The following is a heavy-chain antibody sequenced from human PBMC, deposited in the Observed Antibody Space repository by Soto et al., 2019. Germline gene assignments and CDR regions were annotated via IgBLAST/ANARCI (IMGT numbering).Heavy chain of an antibody. CDR1: GFTFEAHA. J-gene: IGHJ5*02. D-gene: IGHD6-19*01. CDR2: ISANGAYT. CDR3: TRTTFPPSHSSGWYPES. V-gene: IGHV3-23*04. Sequence: DVQLVEFGGGRVQPGGSLRLSCAASGFTFEAHAMTWVRQAQGKGLEWVSSISANGAYTFYADSVKGRFTVSRANYNPLYLQMDSLRVEDTATYYCTRTTFPPSHSSGWYPESWGQGTLVTVSS.